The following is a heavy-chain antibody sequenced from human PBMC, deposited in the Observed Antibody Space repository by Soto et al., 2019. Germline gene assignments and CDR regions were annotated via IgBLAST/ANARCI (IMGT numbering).Heavy chain of an antibody. CDR2: IYYSGST. D-gene: IGHD3-10*01. J-gene: IGHJ6*02. V-gene: IGHV4-30-4*01. CDR1: SGSISSGDYY. CDR3: ARDRGDGSGSLFYYGMDV. Sequence: SETLSLTCTVSSGSISSGDYYWSWLRQPPGKGLEWIGYIYYSGSTYYNPSLKSRVTISVDTSKNQFSLKLSSVTAADTAVYYCARDRGDGSGSLFYYGMDVWGQGTTGTVS.